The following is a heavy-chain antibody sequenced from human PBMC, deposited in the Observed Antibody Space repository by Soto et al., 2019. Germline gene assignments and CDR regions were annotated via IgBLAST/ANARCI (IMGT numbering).Heavy chain of an antibody. CDR2: ISTYNDNT. J-gene: IGHJ5*02. CDR1: GYSFTNYG. V-gene: IGHV1-18*01. D-gene: IGHD4-17*01. CDR3: ARGLRKTTVTTNWFDP. Sequence: ASVKVSCKASGYSFTNYGISWVRQAPGQGLEWMGWISTYNDNTYYAQNFQGRVTMTRNTSISTAYMELSSLRSEDTAVYYCARGLRKTTVTTNWFDPWGQGTLVTVSS.